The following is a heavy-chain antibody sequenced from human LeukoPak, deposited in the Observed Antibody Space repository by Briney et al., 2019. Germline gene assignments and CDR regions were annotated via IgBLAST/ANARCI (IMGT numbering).Heavy chain of an antibody. CDR3: ARLTWELPPGGLYYNYYIDV. CDR2: IHHSGDT. Sequence: SETLSLTCAVSGGSISGDSWWSWVRQSPGKGLEWIGEIHHSGDTDYNSSLKSRVTISLDKSKTQFSLTLNSVTAADTAVYYCARLTWELPPGGLYYNYYIDVWDKGATVTVSS. CDR1: GGSISGDSW. J-gene: IGHJ6*03. V-gene: IGHV4-4*02. D-gene: IGHD2-2*01.